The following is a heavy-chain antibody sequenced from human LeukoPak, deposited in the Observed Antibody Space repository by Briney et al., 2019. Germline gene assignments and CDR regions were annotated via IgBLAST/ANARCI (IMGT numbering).Heavy chain of an antibody. CDR2: ISSSSSYI. CDR3: ARETGNKGYCSGGSCYSSDGYYYYGMDV. V-gene: IGHV3-21*01. CDR1: GFTFSSYS. Sequence: GGSLRLSCAASGFTFSSYSMNWVRQAPGKGLEWVSSISSSSSYIYYADSVKGRFTISRDNAKNSLYLQMNSLRAEDTAVYYCARETGNKGYCSGGSCYSSDGYYYYGMDVWGQGTTVTVSS. D-gene: IGHD2-15*01. J-gene: IGHJ6*02.